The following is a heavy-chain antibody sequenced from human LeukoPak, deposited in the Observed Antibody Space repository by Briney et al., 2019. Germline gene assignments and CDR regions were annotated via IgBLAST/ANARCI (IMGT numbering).Heavy chain of an antibody. Sequence: SQTLSLTCTVSGGSISSGGYYWSWIRQHPGKGLEWIGYIYYSGSTYYNPSLKSRVTISIDTFKNQFSLKLRSVTAADTAVYYCARVVAAAAVPDYWGQGTLVTVSS. D-gene: IGHD6-13*01. CDR3: ARVVAAAAVPDY. J-gene: IGHJ4*02. CDR2: IYYSGST. CDR1: GGSISSGGYY. V-gene: IGHV4-31*03.